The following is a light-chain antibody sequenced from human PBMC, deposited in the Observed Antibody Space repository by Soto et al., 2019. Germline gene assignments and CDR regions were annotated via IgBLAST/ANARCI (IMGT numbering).Light chain of an antibody. CDR2: DAS. CDR3: QQYGSSLT. J-gene: IGKJ5*01. Sequence: EIVLTQSPATLSLSPGERATRSGRARQSVSSYLAWYQQKPGQAPRLLIYDASNRATGIPDRFSGSGSGTDFTLPISSLEPEDFAVYYCQQYGSSLTFGQGTRLEI. V-gene: IGKV3D-20*01. CDR1: QSVSSY.